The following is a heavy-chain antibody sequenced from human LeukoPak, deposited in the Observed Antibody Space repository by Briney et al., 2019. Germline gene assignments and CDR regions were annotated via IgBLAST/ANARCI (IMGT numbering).Heavy chain of an antibody. V-gene: IGHV4-59*01. CDR1: GGSISSYY. D-gene: IGHD3-22*01. Sequence: SETLSLTCTVSGGSISSYYWSWIRQPPGRGLEWIGYIYYSGSTNYNPSLKSRVTISVDTSKNQFSLKLSSVTAADTAVYYCARSYYYDSSGYFFDYWGQGTLVTVSS. CDR2: IYYSGST. CDR3: ARSYYYDSSGYFFDY. J-gene: IGHJ4*02.